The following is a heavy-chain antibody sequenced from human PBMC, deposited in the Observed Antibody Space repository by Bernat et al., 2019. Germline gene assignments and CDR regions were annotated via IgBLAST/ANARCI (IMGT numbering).Heavy chain of an antibody. D-gene: IGHD4-11*01. J-gene: IGHJ4*02. CDR3: ASMVTTTYYFDY. Sequence: EVQLVESGGGLVKPGGSLRLSCAASGFTFSSYSMNWVRQAPGKGLEWVSSISSSSSYIYYADSVKGRLTISRDNAKNSLYLQMNSLRAEDTAVYYCASMVTTTYYFDYWGQGTLVTVSS. V-gene: IGHV3-21*01. CDR2: ISSSSSYI. CDR1: GFTFSSYS.